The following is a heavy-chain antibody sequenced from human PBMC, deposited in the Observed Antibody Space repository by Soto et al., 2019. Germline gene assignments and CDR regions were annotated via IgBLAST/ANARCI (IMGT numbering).Heavy chain of an antibody. CDR2: IIPIFGTA. CDR1: GGTFSSYA. CDR3: AISGIQLWTTGYYYGMDV. V-gene: IGHV1-69*12. J-gene: IGHJ6*02. D-gene: IGHD5-18*01. Sequence: QVQLVQSGAAVKKPGSSVKVSCKASGGTFSSYAISWVRQAPGQGLEWMGGIIPIFGTANYAQKFQGRVTITADESTSTAYMELSSLRSEDTAVYYCAISGIQLWTTGYYYGMDVWGQGTTVTVSS.